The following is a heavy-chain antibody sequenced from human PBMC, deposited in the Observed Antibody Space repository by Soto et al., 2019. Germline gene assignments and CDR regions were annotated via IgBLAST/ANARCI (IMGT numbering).Heavy chain of an antibody. Sequence: EVQLVESGGGLVQPGGSLRLSCVASGFTLSTDSMNWVRQAPGKGLEWVAHISTSGATRYYAESVKGRFTISTDNAKTSLYLQIGSLSNADTAVYYCAMFFGSGFDVWGQGTLVTVAS. CDR1: GFTLSTDS. V-gene: IGHV3-48*02. CDR3: AMFFGSGFDV. J-gene: IGHJ4*02. CDR2: ISTSGATR. D-gene: IGHD6-19*01.